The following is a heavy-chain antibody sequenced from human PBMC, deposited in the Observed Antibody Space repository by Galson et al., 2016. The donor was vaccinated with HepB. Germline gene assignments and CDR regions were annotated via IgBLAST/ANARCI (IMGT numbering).Heavy chain of an antibody. Sequence: LSLTCDVSGGSISSGGHSWGWIRQPPGQGLECVGHIYHSGTKYYKSSLKSRVTISLDGSKNQFSLKVTSVTAADTAVYYCARGYYNILTGSRYFDLWGRGTLVTVS. V-gene: IGHV4-30-2*01. CDR1: GGSISSGGHS. J-gene: IGHJ2*01. CDR3: ARGYYNILTGSRYFDL. CDR2: IYHSGTK. D-gene: IGHD3-9*01.